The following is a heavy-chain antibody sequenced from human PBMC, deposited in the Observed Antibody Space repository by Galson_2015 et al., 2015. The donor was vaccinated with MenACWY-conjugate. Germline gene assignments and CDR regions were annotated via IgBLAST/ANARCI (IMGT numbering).Heavy chain of an antibody. CDR2: ISSYNGNT. D-gene: IGHD6-13*01. CDR1: GYIFTSYG. J-gene: IGHJ4*02. V-gene: IGHV1-18*01. Sequence: SVKVSCKASGYIFTSYGISWVRQAPGQGLEWMGWISSYNGNTNYAQKFQGRITMSTDTSTTTDYMELRSLRFDDTAVYYCARVGAAGTWVEYDCWGQGTLVTVSS. CDR3: ARVGAAGTWVEYDC.